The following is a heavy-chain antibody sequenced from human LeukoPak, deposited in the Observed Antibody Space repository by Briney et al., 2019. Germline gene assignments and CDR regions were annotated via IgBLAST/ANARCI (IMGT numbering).Heavy chain of an antibody. CDR1: GYTFTSNY. V-gene: IGHV1-46*01. CDR2: IYPRDGST. CDR3: ARSSDSSGYYADY. Sequence: ASVKVSCKASGYTFTSNYIHWVRQAPGQGFEWMGMIYPRDGSTSYAQKFQGRVTMTRDTSTSTVYMELSSLRSEDTAVYYCARSSDSSGYYADYWGQGTLVTVSS. D-gene: IGHD3-22*01. J-gene: IGHJ4*02.